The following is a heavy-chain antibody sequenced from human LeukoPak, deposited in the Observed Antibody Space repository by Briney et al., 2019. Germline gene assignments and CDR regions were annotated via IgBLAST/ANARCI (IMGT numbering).Heavy chain of an antibody. CDR3: TSLGTL. Sequence: GGSLRLSCAASGFTFSSFGMHWVRQAPGKGLEWLAFIRKDGTREEYRDSVKGRFTISRDNSKNIMFLQMNSLRVDDTAMYYCTSLGTLWGQGTLVTVSS. CDR2: IRKDGTRE. CDR1: GFTFSSFG. V-gene: IGHV3-30*02. J-gene: IGHJ4*02.